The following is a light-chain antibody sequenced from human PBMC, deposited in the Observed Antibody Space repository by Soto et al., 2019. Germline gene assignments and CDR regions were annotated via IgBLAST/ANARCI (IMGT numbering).Light chain of an antibody. Sequence: IQMTQSPSSLSASVGDRVTITCRASQGIRNDLGWYQQKPGKAPKLLIYAASILQSGVPLRFSGSGSGTNFTLSITSLQPEDSASYYCLQDYRYPWTFGQGTKVDIK. CDR1: QGIRND. CDR3: LQDYRYPWT. CDR2: AAS. V-gene: IGKV1-6*01. J-gene: IGKJ1*01.